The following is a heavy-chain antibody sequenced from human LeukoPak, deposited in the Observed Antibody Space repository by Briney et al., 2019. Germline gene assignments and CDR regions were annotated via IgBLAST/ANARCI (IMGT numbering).Heavy chain of an antibody. V-gene: IGHV4-39*07. J-gene: IGHJ5*01. CDR3: ARGRSGLKAFYCSGGRCTPNADEKKKNWFDS. CDR1: GGSISSSSYY. D-gene: IGHD2-15*01. Sequence: SETLSLTCTVYGGSISSSSYYWGWIRHPPGNAQEWIGSVSSSGSTYSNQSLKSRVTISLDTSKNQFSLELNSMTAADTAVFFCARGRSGLKAFYCSGGRCTPNADEKKKNWFDSWGQGTLVTVSS. CDR2: VSSSGST.